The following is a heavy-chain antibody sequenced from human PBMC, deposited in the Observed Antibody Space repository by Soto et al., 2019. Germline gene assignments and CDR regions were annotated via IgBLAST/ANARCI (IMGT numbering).Heavy chain of an antibody. J-gene: IGHJ4*02. Sequence: LRLSFAASGFTFSSYAMHWVRQAPGKGLEWVAVISYDGSNKYYADSVKGRFTISRDNSKNTLYLQMNSLRAEDTAVYYCARGGHYYDSSGYPMYYFDYWGQGTLVTVSS. V-gene: IGHV3-30-3*01. CDR3: ARGGHYYDSSGYPMYYFDY. CDR1: GFTFSSYA. D-gene: IGHD3-22*01. CDR2: ISYDGSNK.